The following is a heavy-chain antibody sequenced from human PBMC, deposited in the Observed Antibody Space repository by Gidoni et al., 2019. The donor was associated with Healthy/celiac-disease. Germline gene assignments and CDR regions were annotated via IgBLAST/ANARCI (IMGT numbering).Heavy chain of an antibody. CDR3: ARGELLRNTYFDY. CDR1: GFTCSSYG. J-gene: IGHJ4*02. V-gene: IGHV3-33*01. CDR2: IWYDGSNK. D-gene: IGHD1-26*01. Sequence: QVQLVESGGGVVPPGRSLILSCAASGFTCSSYGMHWVRQAPGKGLEWVAVIWYDGSNKYYADSVKGRFTISRDNSKNTLYLQMNSLRAEDTAVYYCARGELLRNTYFDYWGQGTLVTVSS.